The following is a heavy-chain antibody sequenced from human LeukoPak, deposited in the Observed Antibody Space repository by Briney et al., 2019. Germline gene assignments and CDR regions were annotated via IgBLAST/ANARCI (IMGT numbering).Heavy chain of an antibody. D-gene: IGHD3-3*01. CDR2: IYSGGST. J-gene: IGHJ6*03. V-gene: IGHV3-53*01. Sequence: GSLRLSSAASGFTVSSNYMSWVRQAPGKGLEWVSVIYSGGSTYYADSVKGRFTISRDNSKNTLYLQMNSLRAEDTAVYYCARSGYDFWSGLYYYYYYMDVWGKGTTVTVSS. CDR1: GFTVSSNY. CDR3: ARSGYDFWSGLYYYYYYMDV.